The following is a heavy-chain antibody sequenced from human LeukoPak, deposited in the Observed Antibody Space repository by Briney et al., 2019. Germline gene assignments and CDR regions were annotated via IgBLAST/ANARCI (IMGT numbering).Heavy chain of an antibody. CDR2: IKPDGSEK. CDR1: GFGFMEYA. D-gene: IGHD1-7*01. CDR3: ARVVGTDEGADY. V-gene: IGHV3-7*04. J-gene: IGHJ4*02. Sequence: GESLRLSCVASGFGFMEYAIVWVRQASGKGLEWVANIKPDGSEKRYADSVKGRFTISRDNAENSLYLQMNSLRAEDTAVYYCARVVGTDEGADYWGQGTLVTVSS.